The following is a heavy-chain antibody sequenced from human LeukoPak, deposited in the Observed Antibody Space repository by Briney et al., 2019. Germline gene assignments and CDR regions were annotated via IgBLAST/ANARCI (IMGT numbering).Heavy chain of an antibody. V-gene: IGHV3-23*01. CDR1: GFTFSSYA. J-gene: IGHJ6*03. CDR2: ISGSGGST. D-gene: IGHD1-7*01. CDR3: AKGGGMELRITYYYYMDV. Sequence: GGSLRLSCAASGFTFSSYAMSWVRQAPGKGLEWASAISGSGGSTYYADSVKGRFTISRDNSKNTLYLQMNSLRAEDTAVYYCAKGGGMELRITYYYYMDVWGKGTTVTVSS.